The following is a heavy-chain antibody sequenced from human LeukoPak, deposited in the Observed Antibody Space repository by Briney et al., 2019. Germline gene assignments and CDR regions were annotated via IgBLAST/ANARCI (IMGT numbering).Heavy chain of an antibody. CDR1: GGPVRSYY. D-gene: IGHD5-18*01. CDR3: ARGDTAMVR. J-gene: IGHJ4*02. V-gene: IGHV4-59*02. CDR2: IYYSGST. Sequence: SETLSLTCTVSGGPVRSYYWSWIRQPPGKGLEWIGYIYYSGSTNYNPSLKSRVTISVDTSKNQFSLKLSSVTAADTAVYYCARGDTAMVRWGQGTLVTVSS.